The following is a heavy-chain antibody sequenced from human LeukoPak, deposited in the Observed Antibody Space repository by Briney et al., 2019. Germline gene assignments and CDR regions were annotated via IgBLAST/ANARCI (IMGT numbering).Heavy chain of an antibody. J-gene: IGHJ6*03. CDR1: GFTFGDYA. Sequence: GRSLRLSCTASGFTFGDYAMSWVRQAPGKGLEWVGFIRSNADGGTTEYAASVKGRFTISRDDSKSIAYLQMNSLKTEDTAVYYCTRAVFSTTHYYYYYYMDVWGKGTTVTISS. D-gene: IGHD3-9*01. CDR3: TRAVFSTTHYYYYYYMDV. CDR2: IRSNADGGTT. V-gene: IGHV3-49*04.